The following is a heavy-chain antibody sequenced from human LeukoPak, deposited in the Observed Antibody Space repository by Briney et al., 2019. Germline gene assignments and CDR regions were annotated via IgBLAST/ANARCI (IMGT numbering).Heavy chain of an antibody. Sequence: SETLSLTCTVSGGSLSNYYWTWIRQPPGKRLEWIGYIYYSGSTNYNPSLKSRVTISVDTSKNQFSLNLTSVTAADTAVYYCARGVERFDPWGQGTLVTVSS. CDR2: IYYSGST. V-gene: IGHV4-59*01. CDR3: ARGVERFDP. CDR1: GGSLSNYY. J-gene: IGHJ5*02. D-gene: IGHD1-1*01.